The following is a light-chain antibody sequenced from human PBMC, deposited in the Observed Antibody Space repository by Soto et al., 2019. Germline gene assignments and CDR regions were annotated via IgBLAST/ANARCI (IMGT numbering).Light chain of an antibody. Sequence: DLQMTQSPSSVSASVGDRVTITCRASQGISSWLAWYQQKPGKAPKLLIYAASSLQRGVPSRFSGGGSGTYFTLTLTSLQPEDFATYYCQQSNRFPLTCGGGPEVEIK. CDR1: QGISSW. CDR2: AAS. V-gene: IGKV1-12*01. CDR3: QQSNRFPLT. J-gene: IGKJ4*02.